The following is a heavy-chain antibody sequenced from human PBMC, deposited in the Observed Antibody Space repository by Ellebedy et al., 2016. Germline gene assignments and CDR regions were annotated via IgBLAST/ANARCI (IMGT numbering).Heavy chain of an antibody. CDR3: ARGSMAGIPFYYYGMDV. D-gene: IGHD6-6*01. J-gene: IGHJ6*02. Sequence: GGSLRLXCAASGFTFSNYDMHWVRQPTGKGLEWVAAIGTAGDTYYSGSVRGRFTLSRENAKNSLYLQMNILRGEDTAVYYCARGSMAGIPFYYYGMDVWGQGTTVTVSS. CDR2: IGTAGDT. CDR1: GFTFSNYD. V-gene: IGHV3-13*01.